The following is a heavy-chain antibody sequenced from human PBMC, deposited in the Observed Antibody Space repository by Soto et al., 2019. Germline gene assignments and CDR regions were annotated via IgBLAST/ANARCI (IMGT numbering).Heavy chain of an antibody. J-gene: IGHJ6*02. D-gene: IGHD1-20*01. CDR2: ISSSGSTI. V-gene: IGHV3-11*01. CDR3: ARLVTATRNYYYGMDV. Sequence: SGGSLRLSCAASGFTFRDYYMTWIRQAPGKGLEWLSYISSSGSTIYYADSVKGRFTISRDNAKNSLFLQMNSLRAEDTAVYYCARLVTATRNYYYGMDVWGQGTTVTVSS. CDR1: GFTFRDYY.